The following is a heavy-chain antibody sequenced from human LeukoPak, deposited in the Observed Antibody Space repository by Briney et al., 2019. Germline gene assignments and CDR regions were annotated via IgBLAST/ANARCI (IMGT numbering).Heavy chain of an antibody. V-gene: IGHV3-73*01. D-gene: IGHD3-22*01. J-gene: IGHJ4*02. CDR1: GFTFSGSA. Sequence: GGSLRLSCAASGFTFSGSAMHWVRQASGKGLEWVGGIRSKANSYATAYAASVKGRFTISRDDSKNTAYLQMNSLKTEDTAVYYCTSQYYYDSSGYYEVDYWGQGTLVTVSS. CDR3: TSQYYYDSSGYYEVDY. CDR2: IRSKANSYAT.